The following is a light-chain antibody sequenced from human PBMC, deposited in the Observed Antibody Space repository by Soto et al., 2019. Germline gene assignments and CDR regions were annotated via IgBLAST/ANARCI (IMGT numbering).Light chain of an antibody. J-gene: IGLJ1*01. CDR1: SSEVGGYNY. CDR2: DVS. V-gene: IGLV2-14*01. CDR3: RSYTSSSTLYV. Sequence: QAVVTQPASVSGSPGQSITISCTGTSSEVGGYNYVSWYQQHPGKAPKLMIYDVSNRPSGVSNRFSGSKSGNTASLTISGLQAEDEADYYCRSYTSSSTLYVFGTGTKVTVL.